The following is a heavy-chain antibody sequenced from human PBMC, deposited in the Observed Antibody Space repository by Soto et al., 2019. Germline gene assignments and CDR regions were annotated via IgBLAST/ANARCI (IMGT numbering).Heavy chain of an antibody. Sequence: LRLSCVASGFSFKTYGMHWVRQAPGKGLEWVALISDDGGLMYYTDSVQGRFTVSRDNAENTLSLQMTSLRAEDTAVYYCAKERSDRIILRHYYAMEVWRQRPTATVSS. CDR2: ISDDGGLM. CDR1: GFSFKTYG. D-gene: IGHD3-3*01. CDR3: AKERSDRIILRHYYAMEV. V-gene: IGHV3-30*18. J-gene: IGHJ6*02.